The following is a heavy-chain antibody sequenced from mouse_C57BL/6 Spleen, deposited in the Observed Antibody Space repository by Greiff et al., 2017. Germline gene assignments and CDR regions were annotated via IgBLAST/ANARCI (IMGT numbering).Heavy chain of an antibody. CDR3: ARRVDSSGYRGHYDAMDY. Sequence: VQLQQSGPELVKPGASVKISCKASGYSFTGYYMNWVKQSPEKSLEWIGEINPSTGGTTYNQKFKAKATLTVAKSSSTADMHLKSLTSEDSAVYYCARRVDSSGYRGHYDAMDYWGQGTSVTVSS. V-gene: IGHV1-42*01. CDR1: GYSFTGYY. D-gene: IGHD3-2*02. J-gene: IGHJ4*01. CDR2: INPSTGGT.